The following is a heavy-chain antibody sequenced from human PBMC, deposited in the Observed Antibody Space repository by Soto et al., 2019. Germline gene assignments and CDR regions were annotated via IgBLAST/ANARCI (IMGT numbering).Heavy chain of an antibody. Sequence: QVQLVQSGAEVKKPGASVKVSCKASGYTFTSYGISWVRQAPGQGLEWMGWISAYNGNTNYAQKLQGRVTMTTDTSTSTAYMELRSLRSDDTAVYYCARSDTVYSSSWTPAYYGMDVWGQGTTVTVSS. V-gene: IGHV1-18*04. J-gene: IGHJ6*02. D-gene: IGHD6-13*01. CDR2: ISAYNGNT. CDR3: ARSDTVYSSSWTPAYYGMDV. CDR1: GYTFTSYG.